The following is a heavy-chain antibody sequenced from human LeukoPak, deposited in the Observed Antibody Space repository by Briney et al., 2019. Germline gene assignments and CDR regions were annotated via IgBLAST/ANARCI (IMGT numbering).Heavy chain of an antibody. CDR2: INPNSGGT. Sequence: ASVKVSCKASGYTFTGYFIHWVRQAPGQGLEWMGWINPNSGGTNYAQKFQGRVTMTRDTSISTAYMELSRLRSDDTAVYCCARVPVNRGAAYFFDYWGQGTLVTVSS. CDR1: GYTFTGYF. V-gene: IGHV1-2*02. J-gene: IGHJ4*02. D-gene: IGHD2/OR15-2a*01. CDR3: ARVPVNRGAAYFFDY.